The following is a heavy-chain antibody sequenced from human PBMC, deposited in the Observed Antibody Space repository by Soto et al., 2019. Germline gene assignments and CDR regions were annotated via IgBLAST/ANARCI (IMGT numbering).Heavy chain of an antibody. D-gene: IGHD7-27*01. Sequence: QVQLVESGGGVVQPGRSLRLSCAASGFSFSISPMHWVRQAPGKGPEWVALISYDGTNKFYADSVKGRFTISRDNSKSTLYLQVDSLRPEDAAVYYCARDPKTSGGQNWAFNYFDSWGQGTLVIVSS. CDR1: GFSFSISP. CDR2: ISYDGTNK. CDR3: ARDPKTSGGQNWAFNYFDS. J-gene: IGHJ4*02. V-gene: IGHV3-30-3*01.